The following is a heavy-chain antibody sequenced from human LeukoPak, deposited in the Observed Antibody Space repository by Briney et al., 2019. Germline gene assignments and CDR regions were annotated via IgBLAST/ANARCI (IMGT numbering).Heavy chain of an antibody. D-gene: IGHD1-7*01. J-gene: IGHJ4*02. CDR2: ISSSSSYI. V-gene: IGHV3-21*01. CDR3: ARESAGTVSLVDFDY. CDR1: GFTFSSYS. Sequence: GGSLRLSCAASGFTFSSYSMNWVRQAPGKGLEWVSSISSSSSYIYYADSVKGRFTISRDNAKNSLYLQMNSLRAEDTAVYYCARESAGTVSLVDFDYWGQGTLVTVSS.